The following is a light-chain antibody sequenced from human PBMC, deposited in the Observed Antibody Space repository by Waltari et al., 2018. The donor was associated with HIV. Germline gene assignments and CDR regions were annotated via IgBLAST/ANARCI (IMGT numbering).Light chain of an antibody. CDR2: RAS. CDR3: QQYYSTPT. J-gene: IGKJ5*01. CDR1: AGVFSSSKNVDY. V-gene: IGKV4-1*01. Sequence: EIILTQSPDTLSVSLGDRAAIHCKSAAGVFSSSKNVDYFAGYQPKPGHPPKLLVSRASTRVSGLPARFTASGSQTDFTLTIDDLRADDVGFYFCQQYYSTPTFGRGTQL.